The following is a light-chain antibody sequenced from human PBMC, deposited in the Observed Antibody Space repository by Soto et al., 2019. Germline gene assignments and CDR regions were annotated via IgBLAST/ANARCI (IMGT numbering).Light chain of an antibody. CDR2: KAS. Sequence: DIQMTQSPSTLSASVGDRDTITCRASESISNFLAWYQQKPGKAPNLLIYKASSLESGVPSRFSGSGSGTEFTLTISSLQPDDFATYYCQPYNSYSRTFGQGTKVDIK. J-gene: IGKJ1*01. V-gene: IGKV1-5*03. CDR3: QPYNSYSRT. CDR1: ESISNF.